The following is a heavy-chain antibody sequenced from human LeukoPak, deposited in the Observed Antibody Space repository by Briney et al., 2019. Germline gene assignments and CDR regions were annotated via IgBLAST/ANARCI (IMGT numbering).Heavy chain of an antibody. V-gene: IGHV3-23*01. Sequence: GGSLRLSCAASQFTFSNYAMSWVRQAPGKGLEWVSAISGSGNTTYFGDSVTGRFTISRDNPKNTVYLQMNSPSAEDTAVYYCAKGPAPYCSGGSCYSPHWYFDLWGRGTLVTVSS. J-gene: IGHJ2*01. D-gene: IGHD2-15*01. CDR2: ISGSGNTT. CDR3: AKGPAPYCSGGSCYSPHWYFDL. CDR1: QFTFSNYA.